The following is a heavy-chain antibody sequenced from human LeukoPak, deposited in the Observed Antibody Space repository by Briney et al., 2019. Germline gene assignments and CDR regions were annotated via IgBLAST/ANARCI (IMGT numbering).Heavy chain of an antibody. CDR2: ISYDGSNE. J-gene: IGHJ4*02. V-gene: IGHV3-30-3*01. CDR1: GFTFSSYA. Sequence: PGGSLRLSCAASGFTFSSYAIHWVRQAPGKGLEWVAVISYDGSNEYYADSVRGRFTISRDSSKNTLHLQMNSLRAEDTALYYCARAPGHDYGNYEDFWGQGTLVTVSA. D-gene: IGHD4-11*01. CDR3: ARAPGHDYGNYEDF.